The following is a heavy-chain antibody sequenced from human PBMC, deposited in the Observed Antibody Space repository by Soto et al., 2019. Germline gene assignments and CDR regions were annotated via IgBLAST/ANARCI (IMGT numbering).Heavy chain of an antibody. CDR2: ISPSARSA. Sequence: ASVKVSCKASGYTFTNYYLHWVRQAPGQGLEWVGMISPSARSASYAQKLRGRLTMDRDTSTTTVYMELSRLTFEDTAVYFCARDNSAANGVLDHWGQGTLVTVSS. D-gene: IGHD1-1*01. CDR1: GYTFTNYY. CDR3: ARDNSAANGVLDH. J-gene: IGHJ4*02. V-gene: IGHV1-46*04.